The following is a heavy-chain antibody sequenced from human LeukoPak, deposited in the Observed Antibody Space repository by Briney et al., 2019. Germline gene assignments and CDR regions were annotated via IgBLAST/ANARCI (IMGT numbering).Heavy chain of an antibody. CDR3: ARHLYGGKIGFDY. D-gene: IGHD4-23*01. V-gene: IGHV4-61*02. CDR2: IYTSGST. CDR1: GGSISSGSYY. Sequence: PSETLSLTCTVSGGSISSGSYYWSWIRQPAGKGLEWIGRIYTSGSTYYNPSLKSRVTISVDTSKNQFSLKLSSVTAADTAVYYCARHLYGGKIGFDYWGQGTLVTVSS. J-gene: IGHJ4*02.